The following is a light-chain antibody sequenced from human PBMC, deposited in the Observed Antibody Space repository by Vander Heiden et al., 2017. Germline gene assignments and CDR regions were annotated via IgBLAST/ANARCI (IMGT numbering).Light chain of an antibody. CDR2: AAS. V-gene: IGKV1-39*01. J-gene: IGKJ1*01. CDR3: QQSDSTPRT. CDR1: QSISSY. Sequence: IQMSQSPSSLSASVGDRVTITCRASQSISSYLNWYQQKPGNAPKLLIYAASSWQSGVPSRFSGSGSGTDFTLTISRLQPEDFATYYCQQSDSTPRTFGQGTKVEIK.